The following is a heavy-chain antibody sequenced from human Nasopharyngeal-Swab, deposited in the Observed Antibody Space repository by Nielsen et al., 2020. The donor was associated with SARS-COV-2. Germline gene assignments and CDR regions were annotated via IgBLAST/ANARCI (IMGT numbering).Heavy chain of an antibody. CDR1: GLNFRSFG. Sequence: ASVKVSCKASGLNFRSFGFTWVRQAPGQGLELLGCISGYNGNTQDARDFLRRVTLTTDTSTSTVYLELRSLTSDDTAVYYCARDLFGTPPVAALDLWGQGTLVTVSS. V-gene: IGHV1-18*01. CDR2: ISGYNGNT. J-gene: IGHJ4*02. CDR3: ARDLFGTPPVAALDL. D-gene: IGHD2-15*01.